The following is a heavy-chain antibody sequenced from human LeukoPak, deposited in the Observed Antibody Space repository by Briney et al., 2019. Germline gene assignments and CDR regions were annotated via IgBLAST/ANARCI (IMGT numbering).Heavy chain of an antibody. CDR2: VSSSSSYI. D-gene: IGHD6-19*01. CDR3: AKRKKVAGKNYYYYYYYMDV. V-gene: IGHV3-21*01. Sequence: PGGSLRLSCAASGLTFSSYSMNWVRQAPGKGLEWVSSVSSSSSYIYYAGSVKGRFTISRDNSKNTLYLQMNSLRAEDTAVYYCAKRKKVAGKNYYYYYYYMDVWGKGTTVTISS. J-gene: IGHJ6*03. CDR1: GLTFSSYS.